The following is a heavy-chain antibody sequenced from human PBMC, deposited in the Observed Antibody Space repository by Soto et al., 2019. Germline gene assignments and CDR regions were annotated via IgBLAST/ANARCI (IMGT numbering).Heavy chain of an antibody. CDR2: ISAGGSAT. V-gene: IGHV3-23*01. Sequence: GGSLRLSCAASGFTFSSYAMTWVRQAPGKGLEWVSTISAGGSATYYADSVKGRFTISRDNSKNTLYLQMNSLKTEDTAVYYCTTAPSIAVTMLDYWGQGTLVTVSS. J-gene: IGHJ4*02. D-gene: IGHD6-19*01. CDR1: GFTFSSYA. CDR3: TTAPSIAVTMLDY.